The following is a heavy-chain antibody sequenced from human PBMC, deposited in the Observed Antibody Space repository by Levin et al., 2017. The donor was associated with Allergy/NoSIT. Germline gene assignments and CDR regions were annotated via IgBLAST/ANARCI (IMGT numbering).Heavy chain of an antibody. D-gene: IGHD5-18*01. Sequence: GGSLRLSCAASGFTFSSYSMNWVRQAPGKGLEWVSSISSSSSYIYYADSVKGRFTISRDNAKNSLYLQMNSLRAEDTAVYYCARDWSPLWSPQSSLVYWGQGTLVTVSS. CDR3: ARDWSPLWSPQSSLVY. CDR1: GFTFSSYS. V-gene: IGHV3-21*01. CDR2: ISSSSSYI. J-gene: IGHJ4*02.